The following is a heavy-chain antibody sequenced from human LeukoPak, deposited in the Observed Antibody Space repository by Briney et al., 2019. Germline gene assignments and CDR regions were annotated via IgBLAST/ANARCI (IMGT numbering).Heavy chain of an antibody. CDR1: GFTFSRYW. V-gene: IGHV3-7*01. D-gene: IGHD4-23*01. Sequence: GGSLRLSCAASGFTFSRYWMSWVRQAPGKGLEWVANIKQDGSEKYYVDSVKGRFTISRDNAKNSLYLQMNSLRAEDTAVYYCARDRVYGGNGYWYFDLWGRGTLVTVSS. J-gene: IGHJ2*01. CDR2: IKQDGSEK. CDR3: ARDRVYGGNGYWYFDL.